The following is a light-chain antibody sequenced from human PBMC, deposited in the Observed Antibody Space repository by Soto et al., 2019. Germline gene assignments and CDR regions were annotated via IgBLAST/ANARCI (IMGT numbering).Light chain of an antibody. J-gene: IGKJ2*01. Sequence: EIVLTQSPGTLSLSPGERATLSCRASQSVSSSYLAWYQQKPGQAPRLLIYGASSRATGIPARFSGSGSGTDFTLTISRLEPEDVAVYYCQQYGSSPGTFGQGTKLEIK. CDR1: QSVSSSY. V-gene: IGKV3-20*01. CDR3: QQYGSSPGT. CDR2: GAS.